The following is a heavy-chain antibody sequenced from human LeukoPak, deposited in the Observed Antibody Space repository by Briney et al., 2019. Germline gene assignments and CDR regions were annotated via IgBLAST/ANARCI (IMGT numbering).Heavy chain of an antibody. CDR2: IKQDGSEK. V-gene: IGHV3-7*01. J-gene: IGHJ4*02. Sequence: GGSLRLSCAASGFTFSSYWMSWVRQAPGKGLEWVANIKQDGSEKYYVDSVKGRFTISRDNAKNSLYLQMNSLRAEDTAVYYCARDWTIHPYYDFWSGYDTGTFLDYWGQGTLVTVSS. CDR1: GFTFSSYW. D-gene: IGHD3-3*01. CDR3: ARDWTIHPYYDFWSGYDTGTFLDY.